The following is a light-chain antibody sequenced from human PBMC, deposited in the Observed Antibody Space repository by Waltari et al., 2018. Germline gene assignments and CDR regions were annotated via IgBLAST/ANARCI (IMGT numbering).Light chain of an antibody. CDR1: QSVNRF. J-gene: IGKJ4*01. Sequence: EVVMTQSPATLSVSPGERVTLSCRASQSVNRFVAWYQQKPCQAPRLLIYGASTRATGIPAMFSGSGSGTEFTLIISSLLSEDFAVYYCQQYNDWPPLTFGGGTKLEIK. CDR2: GAS. V-gene: IGKV3-15*01. CDR3: QQYNDWPPLT.